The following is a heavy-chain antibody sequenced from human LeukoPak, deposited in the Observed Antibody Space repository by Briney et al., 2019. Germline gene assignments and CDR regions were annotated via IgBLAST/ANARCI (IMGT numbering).Heavy chain of an antibody. Sequence: GGSPRLSCVASEFTFSRYWMSWVRQAPGKGLEWVAKIKQDGSGEYYLDSVKGRFTISRDNAKNSLYLQMNSLRDDDTAVYFCTTGYSSGWYNEGNYWGQGTLVTVSS. D-gene: IGHD6-19*01. CDR2: IKQDGSGE. CDR1: EFTFSRYW. CDR3: TTGYSSGWYNEGNY. V-gene: IGHV3-7*01. J-gene: IGHJ4*02.